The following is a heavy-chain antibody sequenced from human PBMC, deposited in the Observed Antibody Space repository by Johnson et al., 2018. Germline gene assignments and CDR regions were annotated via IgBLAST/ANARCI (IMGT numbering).Heavy chain of an antibody. V-gene: IGHV3-49*03. D-gene: IGHD3-22*01. CDR1: GFTFGDYA. J-gene: IGHJ1*01. CDR3: SRPYDSSGYYPRYFQH. Sequence: EVQLVESGGGLVQPGRSLRLSCTASGFTFGDYAMSWFRQAPGKGLEWVGFIRSKSYGGTTEYAASVKGRFTISRDDSKSIAYLQKNSLKTEDTAVYYCSRPYDSSGYYPRYFQHWGQGTLVTVSS. CDR2: IRSKSYGGTT.